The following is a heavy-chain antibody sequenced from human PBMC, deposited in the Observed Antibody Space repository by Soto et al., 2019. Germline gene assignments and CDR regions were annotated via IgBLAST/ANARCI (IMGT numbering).Heavy chain of an antibody. V-gene: IGHV3-30-3*01. CDR3: ARGNGAVAAKGNAFDI. Sequence: GGSLRLSCAASGFTFSSYAMHWVRQAPGKGLEWVAVISYDGSNKYYADSVKGRFTISRDNSKNTLYLQMNSLRAEDTAVYYCARGNGAVAAKGNAFDIWGQGTMVTVSS. J-gene: IGHJ3*02. D-gene: IGHD6-19*01. CDR1: GFTFSSYA. CDR2: ISYDGSNK.